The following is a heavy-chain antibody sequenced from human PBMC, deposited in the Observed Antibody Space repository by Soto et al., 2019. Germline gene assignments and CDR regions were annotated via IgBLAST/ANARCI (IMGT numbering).Heavy chain of an antibody. CDR3: ACPANFQGDYFDY. J-gene: IGHJ4*02. Sequence: QVQLVKSGGGLVKPGGSLRLSCAASGITFSDYYISWIRQAPGKGLEWLSYISSSGGTIYYADSVKGRFTISRDNAKNSLYLQMNSLRAEDTAVYYCACPANFQGDYFDYWGQGTLVTVSA. D-gene: IGHD2-15*01. V-gene: IGHV3-11*01. CDR1: GITFSDYY. CDR2: ISSSGGTI.